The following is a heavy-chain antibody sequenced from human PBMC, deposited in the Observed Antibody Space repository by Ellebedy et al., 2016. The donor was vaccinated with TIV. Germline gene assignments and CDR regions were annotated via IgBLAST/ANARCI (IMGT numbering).Heavy chain of an antibody. V-gene: IGHV3-23*01. J-gene: IGHJ4*02. CDR2: ISNTGSRT. CDR1: GFTFXSYA. D-gene: IGHD3-22*01. Sequence: GESLKISCAASGFTFXSYAMTWVRHPPGKGLEWVSTISNTGSRTYYADSVEGRFIISRENSKKTLYLQMNSLRAEDTAVYYCAKGRGRGSDSSAPRYYFDYWGLGTLVTVSS. CDR3: AKGRGRGSDSSAPRYYFDY.